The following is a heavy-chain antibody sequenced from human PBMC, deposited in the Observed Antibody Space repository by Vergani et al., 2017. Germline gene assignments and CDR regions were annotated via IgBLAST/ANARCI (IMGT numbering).Heavy chain of an antibody. CDR2: LLYSGTA. Sequence: QLQLQESGPGLVKPSETLSLTCSVSGVSIRTTSYYWGWIRQSPGKGLEWIGSLLYSGTAYYNPSLKSRLTISQDNSKNQFSLKLKSVTAADTAIYYCASLGYYPDTGGWAWGQGIHVTVSS. J-gene: IGHJ5*02. V-gene: IGHV4-39*07. CDR1: GVSIRTTSYY. D-gene: IGHD3-22*01. CDR3: ASLGYYPDTGGWA.